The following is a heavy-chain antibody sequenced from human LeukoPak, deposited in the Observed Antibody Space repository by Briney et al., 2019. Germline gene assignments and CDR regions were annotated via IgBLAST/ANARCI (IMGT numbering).Heavy chain of an antibody. CDR1: GGSISSYY. V-gene: IGHV4-59*12. D-gene: IGHD3-22*01. CDR2: IYYSGST. Sequence: ASETLSLTCTVSGGSISSYYWSWIRQPPGKGLEWIGYIYYSGSTNYNPSLKSRVTISIDTSKNQFSLKLSSVTAADTAVYYCARPTDYYDSSGYYYGAFDIWGQGTMVTVSS. J-gene: IGHJ3*02. CDR3: ARPTDYYDSSGYYYGAFDI.